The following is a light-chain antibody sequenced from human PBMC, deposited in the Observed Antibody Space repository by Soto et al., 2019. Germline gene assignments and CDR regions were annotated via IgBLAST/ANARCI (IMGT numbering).Light chain of an antibody. CDR1: NSNVGSSY. Sequence: QSVLTQPPSASATPGQRVTISCSGSNSNVGSSYVYRYQHLPGAAPKLLIYTNNQRPSGVPDRFSGSKSGTSASLAISGLRSEDEAEYYCAAWDESLSGYVFGTGTKVTVL. J-gene: IGLJ1*01. CDR2: TNN. CDR3: AAWDESLSGYV. V-gene: IGLV1-47*01.